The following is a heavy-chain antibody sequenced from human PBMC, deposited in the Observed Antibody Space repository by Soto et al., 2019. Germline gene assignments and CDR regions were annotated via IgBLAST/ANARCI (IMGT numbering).Heavy chain of an antibody. J-gene: IGHJ4*02. CDR3: AGRYSTTHRSFDY. Sequence: PSETLSLTCAVSGYSISSGYHWGCIRQPPGKGLEWIGIINHSENTYYNPSLKSRVTMSVDTSKNQFSLNLSSVTAADAAIYYCAGRYSTTHRSFDYWGQGALVTVSS. CDR1: GYSISSGYH. CDR2: INHSENT. D-gene: IGHD5-12*01. V-gene: IGHV4-38-2*01.